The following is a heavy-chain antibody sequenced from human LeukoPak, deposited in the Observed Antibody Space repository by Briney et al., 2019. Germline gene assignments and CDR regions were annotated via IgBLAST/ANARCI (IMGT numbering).Heavy chain of an antibody. V-gene: IGHV4-59*12. CDR2: IYYSGST. D-gene: IGHD3-22*01. Sequence: SETLSLTCTVSGGSISSYYWSWLRQPPGKGLEWIGYIYYSGSTNYNPSLKSRVTISVDKSKNQFSLKLSSVTAADTAVYYCARGYYYDSSGYYINWFDPWGQGTLVTVSS. J-gene: IGHJ5*02. CDR1: GGSISSYY. CDR3: ARGYYYDSSGYYINWFDP.